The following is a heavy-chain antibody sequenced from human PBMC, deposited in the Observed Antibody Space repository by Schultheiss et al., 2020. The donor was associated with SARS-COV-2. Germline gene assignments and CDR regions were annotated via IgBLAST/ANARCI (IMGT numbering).Heavy chain of an antibody. CDR1: GYTFTSYG. V-gene: IGHV1-18*01. Sequence: ASVKVSCKASGYTFTSYGISWVRQAPGQGLEWMGWISAYNGNTNYAQKLQGRVTMTTDTSTSTAYMELRSLRSDDTAVYYCAREFASWSGSYGPSSYWGQGTLVTVSS. D-gene: IGHD1-26*01. CDR3: AREFASWSGSYGPSSY. J-gene: IGHJ4*02. CDR2: ISAYNGNT.